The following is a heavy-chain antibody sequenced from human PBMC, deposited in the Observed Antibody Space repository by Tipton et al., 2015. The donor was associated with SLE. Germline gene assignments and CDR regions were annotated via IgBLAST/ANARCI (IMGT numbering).Heavy chain of an antibody. CDR2: IYTSGST. CDR3: ARVQQLVLDY. Sequence: TLSLTCTVSGGSISSGSYYWSWIRQPAGKGLEWIGHIYTSGSTNYNPSLKSRVTISVDTSKNQFSLKLSSVTAADTAVYYCARVQQLVLDYWGQGTLVTDSS. CDR1: GGSISSGSYY. V-gene: IGHV4-61*09. D-gene: IGHD6-13*01. J-gene: IGHJ4*02.